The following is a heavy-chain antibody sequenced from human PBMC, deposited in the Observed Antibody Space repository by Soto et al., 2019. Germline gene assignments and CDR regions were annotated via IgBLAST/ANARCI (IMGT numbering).Heavy chain of an antibody. V-gene: IGHV1-46*01. J-gene: IGHJ5*02. Sequence: GASVKVSCKASGYTFTSYYMHWVRQAPGQGLEWMGIINPSGGSTSYAQKFQGRVTMTRDTSTSTVYMELSSLRSEDTAVYYCARDAMITFGGVIARYNWFDPWGQGTLVTVSS. CDR2: INPSGGST. CDR3: ARDAMITFGGVIARYNWFDP. D-gene: IGHD3-16*02. CDR1: GYTFTSYY.